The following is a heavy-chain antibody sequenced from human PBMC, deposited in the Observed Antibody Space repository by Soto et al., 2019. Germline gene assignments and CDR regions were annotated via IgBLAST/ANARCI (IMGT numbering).Heavy chain of an antibody. CDR2: INPNSGGT. Sequence: ASVKVSCKASGYTFTGYYMHWVRQAPGQGLEWMGWINPNSGGTNYAQKFQGWVTMTRDTSISTAYMELSRLRSDDTAVYYCARGSYGSGSYYNRGTDDAFDIWGQGTMVTVSS. D-gene: IGHD3-10*01. J-gene: IGHJ3*02. CDR3: ARGSYGSGSYYNRGTDDAFDI. V-gene: IGHV1-2*04. CDR1: GYTFTGYY.